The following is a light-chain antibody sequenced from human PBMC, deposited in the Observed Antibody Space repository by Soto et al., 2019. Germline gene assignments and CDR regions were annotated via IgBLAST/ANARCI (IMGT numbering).Light chain of an antibody. V-gene: IGKV3-15*01. CDR2: GAS. J-gene: IGKJ5*01. CDR1: QSISSS. CDR3: QQHNDWPT. Sequence: EVVMTHYPATLSVSPGERATLSCRASQSISSSLAWYQQRPGQAPRLLIYGASTRATGIPARFSGSGSGTEFILTISSVESEDFAIYYCQQHNDWPTFGQGTRLEIK.